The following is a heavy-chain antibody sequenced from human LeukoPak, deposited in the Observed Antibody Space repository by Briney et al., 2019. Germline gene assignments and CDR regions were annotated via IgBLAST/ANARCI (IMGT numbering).Heavy chain of an antibody. CDR3: ASSGSYFQADY. Sequence: SETLSLTCTVSGYSTSSGYYWGWIRQPPGKGLEWIGSIYHSGSTYYNPSLKSRVTISVVTSKNQFSLKLSSVTAADTAVYYCASSGSYFQADYWGQGTLVTVSS. J-gene: IGHJ4*02. V-gene: IGHV4-38-2*02. D-gene: IGHD3-10*01. CDR2: IYHSGST. CDR1: GYSTSSGYY.